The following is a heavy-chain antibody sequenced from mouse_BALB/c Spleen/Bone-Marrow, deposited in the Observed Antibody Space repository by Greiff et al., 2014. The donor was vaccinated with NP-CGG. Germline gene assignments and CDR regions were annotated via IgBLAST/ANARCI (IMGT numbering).Heavy chain of an antibody. D-gene: IGHD1-1*01. CDR3: ARGGSSYGWYFDV. Sequence: VQLQQSGAELVKPGASVKLSCTASGFNIKDTYMHWVKQRPEQGLEWIGRIDPANGNTKYDPKFQGKATITADTSSNTAYLQXXXXXXXDTXVYYCARGGSSYGWYFDVWGAGTTVTVSS. CDR2: IDPANGNT. CDR1: GFNIKDTY. V-gene: IGHV14-3*02. J-gene: IGHJ1*01.